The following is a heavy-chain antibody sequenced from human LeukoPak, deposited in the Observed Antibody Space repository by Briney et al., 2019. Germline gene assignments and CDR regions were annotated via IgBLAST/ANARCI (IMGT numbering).Heavy chain of an antibody. J-gene: IGHJ3*01. CDR2: ISFSGANT. CDR3: ARDIELSA. D-gene: IGHD3-16*02. CDR1: GFTFRDSA. V-gene: IGHV3-23*01. Sequence: AVSLRLSCAASGFTFRDSAMSWDRQAPGKGLEWVSLISFSGANTDYADSVKGPFTVSRSNSTDTLYLQMNSLRAEDTVIYYCARDIELSAWGLGTMVTVSS.